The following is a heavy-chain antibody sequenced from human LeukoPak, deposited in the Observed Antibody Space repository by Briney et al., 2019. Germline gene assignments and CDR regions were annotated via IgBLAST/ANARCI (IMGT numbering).Heavy chain of an antibody. J-gene: IGHJ5*02. Sequence: ASVKVSCKASGYTFTCYYMHWVRQAPGQGLEWMGWINPNSGGTNYAQKFQGRVTMTRDTSISTAYMELSRLRSDDTAVYYCARSLERRAWFDPWGQGTLVTVSS. CDR3: ARSLERRAWFDP. CDR1: GYTFTCYY. CDR2: INPNSGGT. D-gene: IGHD1-1*01. V-gene: IGHV1-2*02.